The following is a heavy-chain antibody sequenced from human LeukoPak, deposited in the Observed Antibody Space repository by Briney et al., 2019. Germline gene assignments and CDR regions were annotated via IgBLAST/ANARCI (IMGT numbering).Heavy chain of an antibody. CDR2: ISASGGGT. CDR1: GFTFSSDA. Sequence: GSLRLSCGASGFTFSSDAMSWVRQAPGRGLEWVSTISASGGGTNYAASVKGRFTISRDNSKNTLFLQMNSLRVEDTAVYYCASRVLLQHWGQGTLVTVSS. J-gene: IGHJ1*01. CDR3: ASRVLLQH. D-gene: IGHD3-3*01. V-gene: IGHV3-23*01.